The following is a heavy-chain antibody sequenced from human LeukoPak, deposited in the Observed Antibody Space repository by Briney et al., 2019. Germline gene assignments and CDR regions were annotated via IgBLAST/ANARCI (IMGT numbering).Heavy chain of an antibody. J-gene: IGHJ6*03. CDR1: GGSISSYY. CDR3: AREVRNSRLYYYMDV. CDR2: IYYSGST. V-gene: IGHV4-59*01. D-gene: IGHD4-23*01. Sequence: SETLSLTCTVSGGSISSYYWSWIRQPPGKGLEWIGYIYYSGSTNYNPSLKSRVTISVDTSKNQFSLKLSSVTAADTAVYYCAREVRNSRLYYYMDVWGKGTTVTISS.